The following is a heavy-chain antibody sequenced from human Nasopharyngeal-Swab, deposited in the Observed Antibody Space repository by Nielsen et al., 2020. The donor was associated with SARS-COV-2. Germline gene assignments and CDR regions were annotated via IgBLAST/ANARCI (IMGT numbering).Heavy chain of an antibody. D-gene: IGHD4-11*01. J-gene: IGHJ4*02. Sequence: VRQAPGKGPEYGSAIETNGEKTYYADSVKGRFIISRDDSKNTFSLQMSSLRIEDTAIYYCVRGTTHWGRGALVTVSS. V-gene: IGHV3-64D*09. CDR3: VRGTTH. CDR2: IETNGEKT.